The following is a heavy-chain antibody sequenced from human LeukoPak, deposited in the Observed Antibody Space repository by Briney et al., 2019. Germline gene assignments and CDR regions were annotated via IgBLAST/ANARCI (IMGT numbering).Heavy chain of an antibody. D-gene: IGHD5/OR15-5a*01. J-gene: IGHJ5*02. CDR1: GFTFNRYE. CDR3: ARGFYDGVNWFDP. Sequence: GGSLRLSCAASGFTFNRYEMHWVRQSPGKGLEWVSYISSTGSTIYYAGSVKGRFTISRDNAKNSLYLQMNSLRAEDTAVYYCARGFYDGVNWFDPWGQGTLVTVSS. CDR2: ISSTGSTI. V-gene: IGHV3-48*03.